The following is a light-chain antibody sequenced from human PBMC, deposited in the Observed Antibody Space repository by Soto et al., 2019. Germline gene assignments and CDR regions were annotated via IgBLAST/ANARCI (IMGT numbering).Light chain of an antibody. Sequence: QSALTQPASVSGSPGQSITISCTGTSSDVGGNHVSWYQQHPGKAPRLIIYDVSNRPSGISNRFSGSKSDNTASLTISGLQSDDEADYYCISHTSISRYVFGTGTKLTVL. CDR1: SSDVGGNH. J-gene: IGLJ1*01. CDR3: ISHTSISRYV. CDR2: DVS. V-gene: IGLV2-14*01.